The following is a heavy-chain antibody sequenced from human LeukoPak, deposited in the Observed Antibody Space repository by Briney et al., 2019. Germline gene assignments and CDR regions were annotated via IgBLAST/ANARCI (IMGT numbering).Heavy chain of an antibody. CDR2: INAGNGNT. J-gene: IGHJ4*02. V-gene: IGHV1-3*01. D-gene: IGHD2-2*01. CDR1: GYTFTSYA. Sequence: ASVKVSCKASGYTFTSYAMHWVRQAPGQRPEWMGWINAGNGNTKYSQKFQGRVTITRDTSASTAYMELSSLRPEDTAVYYCARVQSAYCSSSSSCYGGYFDYWGQGTLVTASS. CDR3: ARVQSAYCSSSSSCYGGYFDY.